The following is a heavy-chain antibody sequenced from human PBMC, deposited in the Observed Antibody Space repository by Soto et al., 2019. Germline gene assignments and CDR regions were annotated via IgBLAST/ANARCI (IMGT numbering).Heavy chain of an antibody. J-gene: IGHJ4*02. D-gene: IGHD4-17*01. CDR3: AHRPYGDYPIDY. CDR2: IYWDDDK. V-gene: IGHV2-5*02. Sequence: QITLKESGPTLVKPTQTLTLTCTFSGFSLNTSGVGVGWIRQPPGKALEWLALIYWDDDKRYSPSLKSRLTNPQGPPKKPVVLTINHNDPGDNGPKYCAHRPYGDYPIDYWGQGTLVTVSS. CDR1: GFSLNTSGVG.